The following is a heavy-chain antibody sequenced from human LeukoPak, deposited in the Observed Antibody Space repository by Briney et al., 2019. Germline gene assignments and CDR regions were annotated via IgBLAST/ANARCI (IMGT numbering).Heavy chain of an antibody. CDR3: ARDLRVIDYYYGMDV. V-gene: IGHV3-66*01. CDR1: GFTVSSNY. Sequence: GGSLRLSCAASGFTVSSNYMSWVRQAPGKGLEWVSVIYSGGSTYYADSVKGRFTISRDNSKNTLYLQMNSLRAGDTAVYYCARDLRVIDYYYGMDVWGQGTTVTVSS. CDR2: IYSGGST. D-gene: IGHD2-21*01. J-gene: IGHJ6*02.